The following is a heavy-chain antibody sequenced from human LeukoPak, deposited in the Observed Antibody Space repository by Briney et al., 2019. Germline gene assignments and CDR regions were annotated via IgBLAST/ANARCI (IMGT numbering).Heavy chain of an antibody. J-gene: IGHJ4*02. CDR1: GFTFSTHW. Sequence: GGSLRLSCAASGFTFSTHWMHWVRQPPGKGLVWGSLINIDGSNTNYAASVKGRFTISRANAKNTVYLQMSSLRAEDTAGDYCAREETKWGSVDFRGEGTLVTVSS. D-gene: IGHD7-27*01. CDR3: AREETKWGSVDF. V-gene: IGHV3-74*01. CDR2: INIDGSNT.